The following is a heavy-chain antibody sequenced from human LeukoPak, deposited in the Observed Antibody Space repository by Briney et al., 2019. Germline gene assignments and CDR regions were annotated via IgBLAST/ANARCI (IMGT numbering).Heavy chain of an antibody. V-gene: IGHV4-59*01. CDR1: GGSISSFF. Sequence: PSETLSLTCTVSGGSISSFFWSWIRRPPGKGLEWIGSMHYSGDTKYNPSLKSRVSLSIDTSKQQFSLRLSSVTAADTAVYYCARDLELERNRWNYFESWGQGTLVTVSS. D-gene: IGHD1-1*01. J-gene: IGHJ4*02. CDR3: ARDLELERNRWNYFES. CDR2: MHYSGDT.